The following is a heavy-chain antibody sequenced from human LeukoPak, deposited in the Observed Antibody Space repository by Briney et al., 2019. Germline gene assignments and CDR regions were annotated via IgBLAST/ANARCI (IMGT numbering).Heavy chain of an antibody. J-gene: IGHJ4*02. Sequence: SETLSLTCTVSGGSISSYYWSWIRQPPGKGLERIGYIYYSGSTNYNPSLKSRVTISVDTSKNQFSLKLSSVTAADTAVYYCARGRFLEWLPTYYFDYWGQGTLVTVSS. CDR1: GGSISSYY. CDR3: ARGRFLEWLPTYYFDY. D-gene: IGHD3-3*01. CDR2: IYYSGST. V-gene: IGHV4-59*01.